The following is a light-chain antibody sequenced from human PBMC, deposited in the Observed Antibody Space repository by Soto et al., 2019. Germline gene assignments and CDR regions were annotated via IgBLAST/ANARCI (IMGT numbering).Light chain of an antibody. J-gene: IGKJ1*01. CDR1: QNIDSR. V-gene: IGKV3-15*01. CDR3: QHYGNRKV. Sequence: VMTQSPTTLSVSPGETATLSGSASQNIDSRLAWYQQSPGRSPRLLIYDASTRATDIPARFSGSGSGTDFTLTIAGLQSEDVAVYYCQHYGNRKVFGLGTKV. CDR2: DAS.